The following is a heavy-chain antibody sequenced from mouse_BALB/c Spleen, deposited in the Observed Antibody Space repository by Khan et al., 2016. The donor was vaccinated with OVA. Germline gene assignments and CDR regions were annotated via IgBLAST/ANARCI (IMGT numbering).Heavy chain of an antibody. CDR1: GYSFTGYF. CDR3: TRIYRSDFDY. J-gene: IGHJ2*01. D-gene: IGHD1-1*01. Sequence: VRLQQSGPELVRPGASVKISCKASGYSFTGYFMNWVMQSHGKSLEWIGRINPHFGETFYNQRFRDKATLTVDESSSTAHMELRSLASEDSAVYYCTRIYRSDFDYWGQGTTLTVSS. CDR2: INPHFGET. V-gene: IGHV1-20*02.